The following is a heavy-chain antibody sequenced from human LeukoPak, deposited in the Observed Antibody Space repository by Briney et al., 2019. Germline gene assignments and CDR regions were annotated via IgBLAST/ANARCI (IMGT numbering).Heavy chain of an antibody. D-gene: IGHD3-10*01. CDR2: IRSKAYGGTT. J-gene: IGHJ4*02. V-gene: IGHV3-49*04. CDR3: TRWGVYYGSGSPDY. CDR1: GFTFGDYA. Sequence: GGSLRLSCTASGFTFGDYAMSWVRQAPGKGLEWVGFIRSKAYGGTTEYAASVKGRFTTSRDDSKSIAYLQMNSLKTEDTTVYYCTRWGVYYGSGSPDYWGQGTLVTVSS.